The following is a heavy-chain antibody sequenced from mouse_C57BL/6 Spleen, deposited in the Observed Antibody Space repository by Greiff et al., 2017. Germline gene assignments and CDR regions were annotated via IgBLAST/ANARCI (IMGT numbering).Heavy chain of an antibody. V-gene: IGHV1-9*01. D-gene: IGHD1-1*01. J-gene: IGHJ1*03. CDR1: GYTFTGYW. CDR2: ILPGSGST. Sequence: VKLMESGAELMKPGASVKLSCKATGYTFTGYWIEWVKQRPGHGLEWIGEILPGSGSTNYNEKFKGKATFTADTSSNTAYMQLSSLTTEDSAIYYCARSPTYYYGSSPWYFDVWGTGTTVTVSS. CDR3: ARSPTYYYGSSPWYFDV.